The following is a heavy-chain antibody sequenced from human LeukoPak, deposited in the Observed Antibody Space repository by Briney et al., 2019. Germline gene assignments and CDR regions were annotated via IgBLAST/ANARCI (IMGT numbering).Heavy chain of an antibody. J-gene: IGHJ3*02. Sequence: ASVKVSCKASGYTFTSYDINWVQQATGQGLEWMGWMNPNSGNTGYAQKFQGRVTMTRNTSISTAYMELSSLRSEDTAVYYCARGGWQLVRHDAFDIWGQGTMVTVSS. D-gene: IGHD6-13*01. CDR3: ARGGWQLVRHDAFDI. CDR2: MNPNSGNT. CDR1: GYTFTSYD. V-gene: IGHV1-8*01.